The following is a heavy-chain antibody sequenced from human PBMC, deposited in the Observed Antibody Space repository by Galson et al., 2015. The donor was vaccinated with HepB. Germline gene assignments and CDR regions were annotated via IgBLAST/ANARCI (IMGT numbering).Heavy chain of an antibody. CDR3: ARPNGITIFGVGYYYMDV. V-gene: IGHV3-30-3*01. CDR1: AFTFSTYS. J-gene: IGHJ6*03. Sequence: SLRLSCAASAFTFSTYSMHWVRQAPGKGLEWVAVISYDGSNKYYADSVKGRFIISRDNSKNTLYLQMNSLRGEDTAVYYCARPNGITIFGVGYYYMDVWGKGTTVTVSS. CDR2: ISYDGSNK. D-gene: IGHD3-3*01.